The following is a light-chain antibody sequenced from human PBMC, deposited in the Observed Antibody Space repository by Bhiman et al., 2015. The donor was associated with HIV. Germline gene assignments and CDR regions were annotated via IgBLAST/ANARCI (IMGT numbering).Light chain of an antibody. CDR3: QSYDSTTSWV. Sequence: FMLTQPHSVSESPGKTVTISCTRSSGSIASNYVQWYQQRPGSSPTTVIYEDYQRPSGVPDRFSGSIDSSSNSASLTISGLKTEDEADYYCQSYDSTTSWVFGGGTKLTVL. CDR2: EDY. CDR1: SGSIASNY. J-gene: IGLJ3*02. V-gene: IGLV6-57*01.